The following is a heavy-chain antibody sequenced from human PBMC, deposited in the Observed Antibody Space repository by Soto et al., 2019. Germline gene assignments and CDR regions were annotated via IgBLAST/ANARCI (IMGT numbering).Heavy chain of an antibody. J-gene: IGHJ4*02. CDR2: IYYSGST. V-gene: IGHV4-59*13. Sequence: SETLSLTCTVSGDSMSSYYWSWIRQPPGKGLEWIGYIYYSGSTTYNPSLRSRVTMSVDTSKNQFSLRLSSVTAADTAVYYCARVSSGWYYFDYWGQGTLVTVSS. D-gene: IGHD6-19*01. CDR3: ARVSSGWYYFDY. CDR1: GDSMSSYY.